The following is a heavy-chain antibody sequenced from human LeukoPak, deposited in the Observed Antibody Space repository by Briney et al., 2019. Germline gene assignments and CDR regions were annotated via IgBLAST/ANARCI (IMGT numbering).Heavy chain of an antibody. Sequence: GGSLRLSCAASGFTFSSYSMNWVRQAPGKGLEWVSSISSSSSYIYYADSVKGRFTISRDNAKNSLYLQMNSLRAEDTAVYYCVRWYSSSWDSYYFDSWGQGTLVTVSS. D-gene: IGHD6-13*01. CDR2: ISSSSSYI. CDR3: VRWYSSSWDSYYFDS. J-gene: IGHJ4*02. V-gene: IGHV3-21*01. CDR1: GFTFSSYS.